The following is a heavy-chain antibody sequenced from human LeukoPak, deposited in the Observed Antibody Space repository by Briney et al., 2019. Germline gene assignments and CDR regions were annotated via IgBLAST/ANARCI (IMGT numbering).Heavy chain of an antibody. Sequence: PSETLSLTCTVSGYSISSGYYWGCSRQPPGKGLGWIGIIYHSGSNYYNPSLKGRVTISIDTAKNQFSLKLTSVTAAYTAVYYCATAYSSSWYWPPYNWFYPWGQGTLVTVSS. V-gene: IGHV4-38-2*02. D-gene: IGHD6-13*01. CDR3: ATAYSSSWYWPPYNWFYP. J-gene: IGHJ5*02. CDR2: IYHSGSN. CDR1: GYSISSGYY.